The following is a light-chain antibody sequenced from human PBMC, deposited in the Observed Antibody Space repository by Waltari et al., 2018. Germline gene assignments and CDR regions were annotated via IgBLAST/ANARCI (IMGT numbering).Light chain of an antibody. CDR3: QQGYNTPWT. CDR1: QGISRW. V-gene: IGKV1-12*01. Sequence: DIQMTQSPSSLSASVGDKVTITCRASQGISRWLAWYQQKPGKAPKLLIYAASSLQSGVPSRFSGSGSGTDYTLIISSLQPEDFATYYCQQGYNTPWTFGQGTKVEIK. CDR2: AAS. J-gene: IGKJ1*01.